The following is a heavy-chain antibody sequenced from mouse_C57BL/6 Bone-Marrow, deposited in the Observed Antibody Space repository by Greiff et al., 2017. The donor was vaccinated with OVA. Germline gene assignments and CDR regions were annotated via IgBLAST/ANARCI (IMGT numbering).Heavy chain of an antibody. D-gene: IGHD1-1*01. CDR3: TSPVYYYGSSPYAMDY. CDR2: ISSGGDYI. J-gene: IGHJ4*01. Sequence: EVKLVESGEGLVKPGGSLKLSCAASGFTFSSYAMSWVRQTPEKRLEWVAYISSGGDYIYYADTVKGRFTISRDNARNTLYLQISSLKSEDTAMYYFTSPVYYYGSSPYAMDYWGQGTSVTVSS. CDR1: GFTFSSYA. V-gene: IGHV5-9-1*02.